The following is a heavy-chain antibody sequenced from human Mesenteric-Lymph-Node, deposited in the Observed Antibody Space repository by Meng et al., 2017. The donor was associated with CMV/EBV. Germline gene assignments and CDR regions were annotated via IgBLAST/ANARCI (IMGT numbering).Heavy chain of an antibody. V-gene: IGHV3-7*01. D-gene: IGHD6-19*01. CDR3: ARGLGWGRFDP. Sequence: GESLKISCAASGFTFSDYWMTWVRQAPGKGLEWVASIKLDGSETKYVDSLKGRFTISRDNAKNSLYLQMNSLRDEDTAVYYCARGLGWGRFDPWGQGTLVTVSS. J-gene: IGHJ5*02. CDR2: IKLDGSET. CDR1: GFTFSDYW.